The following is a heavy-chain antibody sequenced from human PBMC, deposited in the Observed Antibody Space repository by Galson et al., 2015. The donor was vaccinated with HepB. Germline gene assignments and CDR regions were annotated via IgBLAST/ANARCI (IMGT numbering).Heavy chain of an antibody. CDR1: GYSFTSYW. D-gene: IGHD2-21*01. V-gene: IGHV5-10-1*01. CDR3: ARLRYCGGDCRRYYFDY. Sequence: QSGAEVKKPGESLKISCKGSGYSFTSYWISWVRQMPGKGLEWMGRIDPSDSYTNYSPSFQGHVTISADKSISTAYLQWSSLKASDTAMYYCARLRYCGGDCRRYYFDYWGQGTLVTVSS. CDR2: IDPSDSYT. J-gene: IGHJ4*02.